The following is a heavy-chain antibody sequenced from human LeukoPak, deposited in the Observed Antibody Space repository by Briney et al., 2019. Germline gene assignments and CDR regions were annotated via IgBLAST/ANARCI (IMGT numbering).Heavy chain of an antibody. J-gene: IGHJ4*02. Sequence: ASVKVSCKASGGTFSSYAISWVRQAPGQGLEWMGRIIPIFGTANYAQKFQGRVTITTDESTSTAYMELSSLRSEDTAVYYCARDPLDCSGGSCSDYWGLGTLVTVSS. D-gene: IGHD2-15*01. CDR3: ARDPLDCSGGSCSDY. V-gene: IGHV1-69*05. CDR2: IIPIFGTA. CDR1: GGTFSSYA.